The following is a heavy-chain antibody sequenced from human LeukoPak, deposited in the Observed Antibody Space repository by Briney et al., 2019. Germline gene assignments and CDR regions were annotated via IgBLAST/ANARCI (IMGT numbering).Heavy chain of an antibody. CDR1: GDSISSYY. CDR3: ARATDYSNYSIYYYYYMDV. D-gene: IGHD4-11*01. Sequence: SETLSLTCTVSGDSISSYYWSWIRQPPRKGLEWIGSIYYSGSTYYNPSLKSRVTISVDTSKNQFSLKLSSVTAADTAVYYCARATDYSNYSIYYYYYMDVWGKGTTVTVSS. J-gene: IGHJ6*03. CDR2: IYYSGST. V-gene: IGHV4-39*01.